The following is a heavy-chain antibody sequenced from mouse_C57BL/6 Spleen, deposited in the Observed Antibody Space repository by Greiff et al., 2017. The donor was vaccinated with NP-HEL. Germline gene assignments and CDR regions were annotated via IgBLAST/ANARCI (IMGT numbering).Heavy chain of an antibody. V-gene: IGHV1-9*01. CDR2: ILPGSGST. J-gene: IGHJ1*03. CDR1: GYTFTGYW. CDR3: ARIPAYYGSSYHWYFDV. Sequence: QVQLQQSGAELMKPGASVKLSCKATGYTFTGYWIEWVKQRPGHGLEWIGEILPGSGSTNYNEKFKGKATFTADTSSNTAYMQLSSLTTEDSAIYYCARIPAYYGSSYHWYFDVWGTGTTVTVSS. D-gene: IGHD1-1*01.